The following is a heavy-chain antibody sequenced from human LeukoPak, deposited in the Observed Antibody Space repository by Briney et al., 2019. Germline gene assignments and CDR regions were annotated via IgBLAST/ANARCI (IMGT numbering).Heavy chain of an antibody. Sequence: PGGSLRLSCAASGFTFSSYSMNWVRQAPGKGLEWVSSISSSSSYIYYADSVRGRFTISRDNAKNSLYLQMNSLRAEDTAVYYCAREPVRDRRRFEYWGQGTLVTVSS. CDR2: ISSSSSYI. J-gene: IGHJ4*02. CDR3: AREPVRDRRRFEY. CDR1: GFTFSSYS. V-gene: IGHV3-21*01.